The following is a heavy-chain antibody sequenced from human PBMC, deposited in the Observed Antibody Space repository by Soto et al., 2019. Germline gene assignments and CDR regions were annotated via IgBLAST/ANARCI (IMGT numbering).Heavy chain of an antibody. J-gene: IGHJ4*02. V-gene: IGHV3-23*01. D-gene: IGHD6-19*01. Sequence: VQLLESGGGLVQPGGSLRLSCAASGFIFRDYAMNWVRQAPGNGLEWVSDISGSGDSARYADSVKGRFAISRDNSRDTLYLHMNSLRVDDRAVYYCVKERRGSCWSVWDFWCQGDLVTVSS. CDR2: ISGSGDSA. CDR3: VKERRGSCWSVWDF. CDR1: GFIFRDYA.